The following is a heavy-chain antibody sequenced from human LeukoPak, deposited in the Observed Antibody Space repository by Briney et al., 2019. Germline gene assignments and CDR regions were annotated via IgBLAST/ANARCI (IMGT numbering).Heavy chain of an antibody. CDR3: AIGRIVSTNHF. D-gene: IGHD5/OR15-5a*01. J-gene: IGHJ4*02. V-gene: IGHV3-48*03. Sequence: GGSLRLSCAASGFTFSSYEMNWVRQAPGKGLEWISYISTSGGTIYYTDSVKGRFTISRDNAKNSLHLQVNSLRAEDTAVYYCAIGRIVSTNHFWGQGILVTVSS. CDR1: GFTFSSYE. CDR2: ISTSGGTI.